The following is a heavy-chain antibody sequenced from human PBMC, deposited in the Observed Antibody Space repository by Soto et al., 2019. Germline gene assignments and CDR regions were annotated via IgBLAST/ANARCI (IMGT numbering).Heavy chain of an antibody. CDR3: ARGVAVVVPAALNWFDL. CDR1: GFTFSSYW. D-gene: IGHD2-2*01. CDR2: INSDGSST. Sequence: EVQLVESGGGLVQPGGSLRLSCAASGFTFSSYWMHWVRQAPGKGLVWVSRINSDGSSTSYADSVKGRFTISRDNAKNTLYLQMNSLSVEDTAVYYCARGVAVVVPAALNWFDLWGQGTLVTVSS. V-gene: IGHV3-74*01. J-gene: IGHJ5*02.